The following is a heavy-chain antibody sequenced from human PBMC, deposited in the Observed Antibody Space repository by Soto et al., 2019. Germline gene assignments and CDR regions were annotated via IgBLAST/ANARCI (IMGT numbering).Heavy chain of an antibody. V-gene: IGHV1-46*03. Sequence: ASVTVSCKASGYTFTSYYMHWVRQAPGQGLEWMGIINPSGGSTSYAQKFQGRVTMTRDTSTSTVYMELSSLRSEDTAVYYCARVYRDYIWGSYRSGDYYYYMDVWGKGTTVTVSS. J-gene: IGHJ6*03. D-gene: IGHD3-16*02. CDR3: ARVYRDYIWGSYRSGDYYYYMDV. CDR1: GYTFTSYY. CDR2: INPSGGST.